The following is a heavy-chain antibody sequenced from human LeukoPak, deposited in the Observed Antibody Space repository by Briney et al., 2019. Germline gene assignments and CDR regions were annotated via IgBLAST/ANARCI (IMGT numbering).Heavy chain of an antibody. V-gene: IGHV3-48*04. CDR3: ARDSGSYNAFGY. J-gene: IGHJ4*02. Sequence: PGGSLRLSCAASGFTFSSYNMNWVRQAPGKGLEWVSSISYSSRARYYADSVKGRFTISRDNAKNSLYLQMNSLRAEDTAVYYCARDSGSYNAFGYWGQGTLVTVSS. CDR1: GFTFSSYN. CDR2: ISYSSRAR. D-gene: IGHD1-26*01.